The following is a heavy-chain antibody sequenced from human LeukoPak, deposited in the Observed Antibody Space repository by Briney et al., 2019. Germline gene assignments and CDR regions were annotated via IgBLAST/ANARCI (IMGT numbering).Heavy chain of an antibody. CDR3: ARGSYYYGSGSPLGAFDI. Sequence: ASVKVSCKASGGTFSSYAISWVRQAPGQGLEWMGLMNPNSDNTGYAQKFQGRVTMTRNTSISTAYMELSSLRSEDTAVYYCARGSYYYGSGSPLGAFDIWGQGTMVTVSS. CDR2: MNPNSDNT. CDR1: GGTFSSYA. J-gene: IGHJ3*02. V-gene: IGHV1-8*02. D-gene: IGHD3-10*01.